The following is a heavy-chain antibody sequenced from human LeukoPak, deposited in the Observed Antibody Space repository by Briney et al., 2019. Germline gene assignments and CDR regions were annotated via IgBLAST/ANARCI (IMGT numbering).Heavy chain of an antibody. CDR1: RFTFSSDW. Sequence: RGSLRLSCAASRFTFSSDWMHTVRQAPGKGPWWGSRVSRDASSTNYADSVRGGSTISRDNAKITLYLQMNSLRAEDTAVYYCASSLYVAAALRYWGQGTLVTVSS. D-gene: IGHD2-2*01. CDR3: ASSLYVAAALRY. CDR2: VSRDASST. J-gene: IGHJ4*02. V-gene: IGHV3-74*01.